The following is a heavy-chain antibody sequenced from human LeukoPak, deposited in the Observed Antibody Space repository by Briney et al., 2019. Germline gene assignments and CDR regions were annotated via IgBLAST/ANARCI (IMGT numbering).Heavy chain of an antibody. D-gene: IGHD5-24*01. Sequence: PSGTLSLTCTVSGDSINSLDLWSWVRQPPGKGLEWIGEMYLSGTTHSNPSVKSRVTISIDKSKNQFSLKLSSVTAADTAVYYCARHPKPGMAHFDYWGQGTLVTVSS. CDR1: GDSINSLDL. J-gene: IGHJ4*02. CDR3: ARHPKPGMAHFDY. V-gene: IGHV4-4*02. CDR2: MYLSGTT.